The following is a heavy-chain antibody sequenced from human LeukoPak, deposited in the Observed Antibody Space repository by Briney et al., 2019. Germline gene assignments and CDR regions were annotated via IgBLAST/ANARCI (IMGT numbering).Heavy chain of an antibody. Sequence: SETLSLTCSISDGSISSYYWNCIRQSPGKGLEWIGHIHYSGSTHYNPSLQSRVSISIDTSKNHFSLKLRSVTAVDTAVYYCARWGHFDTSGYFVVDYWGQGTLVTVSS. CDR2: IHYSGST. V-gene: IGHV4-59*01. CDR3: ARWGHFDTSGYFVVDY. D-gene: IGHD3-22*01. CDR1: DGSISSYY. J-gene: IGHJ4*02.